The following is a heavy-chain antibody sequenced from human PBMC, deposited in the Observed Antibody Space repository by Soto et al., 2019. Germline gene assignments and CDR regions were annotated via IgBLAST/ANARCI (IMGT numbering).Heavy chain of an antibody. CDR2: ISSTSSTI. D-gene: IGHD3-22*01. CDR3: ARSTYYYDSSGYYQYDY. J-gene: IGHJ4*02. CDR1: GFTFSSYS. V-gene: IGHV3-48*01. Sequence: EVKLVESGGGLVQPGGSLRLSCAASGFTFSSYSMNWVRQAPGKGLEWVSYISSTSSTINYADSVKGRFTISRDNAKNSLYLQMNSLRAEDTAVYYCARSTYYYDSSGYYQYDYWGQGTLVTVSS.